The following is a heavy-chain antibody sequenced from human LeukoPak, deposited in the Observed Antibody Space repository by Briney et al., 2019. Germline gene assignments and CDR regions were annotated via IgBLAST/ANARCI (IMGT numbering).Heavy chain of an antibody. Sequence: GGSLRLSCAASGFTVSSNYMSWVRQAPGKGLEWVSVIYSGGNTYSADSVKGRFTISRDNSKNTLYLQMNSLRAEDTAVYYCARDSNYDTSGHYYWGQGTLVTVSS. D-gene: IGHD3-22*01. CDR2: IYSGGNT. CDR1: GFTVSSNY. V-gene: IGHV3-53*01. CDR3: ARDSNYDTSGHYY. J-gene: IGHJ4*02.